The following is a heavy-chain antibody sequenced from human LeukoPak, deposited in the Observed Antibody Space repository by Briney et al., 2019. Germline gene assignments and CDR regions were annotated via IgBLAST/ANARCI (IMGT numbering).Heavy chain of an antibody. J-gene: IGHJ5*02. Sequence: PGGSLRLSCAASGFTFSTYTMTWVRQAPGKGLEWVSSISSSSTYIYYADSVKGRFTISRDNAKNSLFLQMNSLRAEDTAVYYCAREYGFGSGSYYPWGQGTLVIVSS. V-gene: IGHV3-21*01. CDR3: AREYGFGSGSYYP. CDR2: ISSSSTYI. CDR1: GFTFSTYT. D-gene: IGHD3-10*01.